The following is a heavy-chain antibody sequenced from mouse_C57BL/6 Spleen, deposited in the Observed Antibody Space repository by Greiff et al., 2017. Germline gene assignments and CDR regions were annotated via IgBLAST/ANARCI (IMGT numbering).Heavy chain of an antibody. CDR3: ARSRETGTDWFAY. CDR1: GYTFTSYW. D-gene: IGHD4-1*01. Sequence: VQVVESGAELAKPGASVKLSCKASGYTFTSYWMHWVKQRPGQGLEWIGYINPSSGYTKYNQKFKDKATLTADKSSSTAYMQLSSLTYEDSAVYYCARSRETGTDWFAYWGQGTLVTVSA. CDR2: INPSSGYT. V-gene: IGHV1-7*01. J-gene: IGHJ3*01.